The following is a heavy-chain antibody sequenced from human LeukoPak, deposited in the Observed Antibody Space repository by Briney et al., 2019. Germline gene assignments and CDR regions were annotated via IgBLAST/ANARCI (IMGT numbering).Heavy chain of an antibody. J-gene: IGHJ4*02. D-gene: IGHD6-13*01. CDR2: IYHSGST. CDR1: GGSISSGGYS. CDR3: ARGADSSSWTGIFDY. V-gene: IGHV4-30-2*01. Sequence: SKTLSLTCAVSGGSISSGGYSWSWIRQPPGKGLEWIGYIYHSGSTYYNPSLKSRVTISVDRSKNQFSLKLSSVTAADTAVYYCARGADSSSWTGIFDYWGQGTLVTVSS.